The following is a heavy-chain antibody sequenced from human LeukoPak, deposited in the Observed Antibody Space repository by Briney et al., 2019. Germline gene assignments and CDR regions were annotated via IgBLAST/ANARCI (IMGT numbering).Heavy chain of an antibody. J-gene: IGHJ4*02. D-gene: IGHD1-26*01. CDR3: ARGKSRGSHIDY. Sequence: SETLSLTCTVSGGSISIYYWSWIRQPAGKGLEWIGRIYTSGSTNYTPSLKSRVTMSVDTSKNQFSLKLSSVTAADTAVYFCARGKSRGSHIDYWGQGTLVTVSS. CDR1: GGSISIYY. V-gene: IGHV4-4*07. CDR2: IYTSGST.